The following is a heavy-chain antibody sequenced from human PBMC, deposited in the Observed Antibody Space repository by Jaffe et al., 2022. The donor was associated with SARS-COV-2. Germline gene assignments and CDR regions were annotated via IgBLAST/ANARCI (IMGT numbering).Heavy chain of an antibody. D-gene: IGHD6-13*01. J-gene: IGHJ4*02. CDR3: ARGVEAGVDY. CDR1: GYTFNTLD. V-gene: IGHV1-8*01. CDR2: MSPNSGNT. Sequence: QVQLVQSGAEVKKPGASVKVSCKASGYTFNTLDINWVRQAPGQGLEWMGWMSPNSGNTGYAQKFQGRVTMTRDTSISTAYMELNSLTSEDTAVYYCARGVEAGVDYWGQGTLVTVSS.